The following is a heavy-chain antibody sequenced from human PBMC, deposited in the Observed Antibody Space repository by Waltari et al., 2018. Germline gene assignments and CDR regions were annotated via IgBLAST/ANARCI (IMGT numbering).Heavy chain of an antibody. D-gene: IGHD3-16*01. V-gene: IGHV1-69*12. J-gene: IGHJ5*02. CDR1: GGTLRRYA. CDR3: ARRQLGGAFDP. Sequence: QVQLVQSGAEVRKPGSSVKVSCKSSGGTLRRYAITWVRQAPGEGLEWMGGIIPIFGTAPNYAQKFQGRLTITADESTATVYMDLSSLRSDDTAVYYCARRQLGGAFDPWGQGTLVSVSS. CDR2: IIPIFGTAP.